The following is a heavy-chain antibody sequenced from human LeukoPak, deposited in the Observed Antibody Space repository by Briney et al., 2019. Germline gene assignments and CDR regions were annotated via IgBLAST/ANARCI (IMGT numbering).Heavy chain of an antibody. CDR1: GGSFSGYY. CDR3: ARGFMGSGYYYRYFQH. CDR2: INHSGST. Sequence: SSETLSLNCAVYGGSFSGYYWSWIRQPPGKGLEWIGEINHSGSTNYNPSLKSRVTISVDTSKNQFSLKLSSVTAADTAVYYCARGFMGSGYYYRYFQHWGQGALVTVSS. J-gene: IGHJ1*01. D-gene: IGHD3-22*01. V-gene: IGHV4-34*01.